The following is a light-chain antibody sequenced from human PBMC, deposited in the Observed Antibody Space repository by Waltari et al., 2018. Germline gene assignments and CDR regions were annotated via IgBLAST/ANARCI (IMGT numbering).Light chain of an antibody. CDR1: QSVRDN. CDR3: QQYNGQPLT. CDR2: GAS. Sequence: EIVLTQSPAILSVSPGEGATLSCRASQSVRDNLACYQHKPGQAPRLLIYGASTRATGFPARFSGSGSGTEFTLTITSLQSEDSAVYFCQQYNGQPLTFGGGTKVEIK. J-gene: IGKJ4*01. V-gene: IGKV3-15*01.